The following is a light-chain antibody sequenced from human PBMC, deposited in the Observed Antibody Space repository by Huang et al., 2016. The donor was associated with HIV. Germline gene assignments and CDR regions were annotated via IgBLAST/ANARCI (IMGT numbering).Light chain of an antibody. CDR3: QRYDNWPKFT. CDR1: QSVTSN. J-gene: IGKJ3*01. V-gene: IGKV3-15*01. CDR2: GAS. Sequence: EIVMTQSPATLSVSPGERATLSCRASQSVTSNLAWYQQKPGQAPRLLIYGASTRATGFPARCSGSVSGTEFTLTISSLQSEDFAVYYCQRYDNWPKFTFGPGTKVDIK.